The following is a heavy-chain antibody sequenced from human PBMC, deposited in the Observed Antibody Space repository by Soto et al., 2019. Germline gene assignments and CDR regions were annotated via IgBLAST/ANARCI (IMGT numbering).Heavy chain of an antibody. CDR2: ISSSSSYI. D-gene: IGHD3-3*01. CDR1: GFTFSSYS. V-gene: IGHV3-21*01. Sequence: EVQLVESGGGLVKPGGSLRLSCAASGFTFSSYSMNWVRQAPGKGLEWVSSISSSSSYIYYADSVKGRFTISRDNAKNLLYLQMNSTGAEDTAVYYCARVKGYYVGTFYYDGMDVWGQGTTVTVSS. CDR3: ARVKGYYVGTFYYDGMDV. J-gene: IGHJ6*02.